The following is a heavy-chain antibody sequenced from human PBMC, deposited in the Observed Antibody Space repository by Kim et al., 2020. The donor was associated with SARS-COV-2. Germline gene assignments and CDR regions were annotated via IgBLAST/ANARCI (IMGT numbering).Heavy chain of an antibody. CDR1: GGSVSSGSYY. D-gene: IGHD3-10*01. V-gene: IGHV4-61*01. CDR3: ARDPGLLWFGELFHGMDG. CDR2: IYYSGST. Sequence: SETLSLTCTVSGGSVSSGSYYWSWIRQPPGKGLEWIGYIYYSGSTNYNPSLKSRVTISVDTSKNQFSLKLSSVTAADTAVYYCARDPGLLWFGELFHGMDGWGQGATLTVSS. J-gene: IGHJ6*02.